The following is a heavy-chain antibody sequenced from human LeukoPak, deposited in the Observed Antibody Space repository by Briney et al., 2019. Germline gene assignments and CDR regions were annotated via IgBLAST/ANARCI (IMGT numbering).Heavy chain of an antibody. CDR1: GFPFSSYW. Sequence: GGSLRLSCVASGFPFSSYWMTWVRQAPGKGLEWVANIKQDGSKKSYVDSVKGRLTISRDNAKNSLYLQMNSLRAEDTAIYYCTRVGYIDEGIDYWGQGTLVTVSS. CDR2: IKQDGSKK. CDR3: TRVGYIDEGIDY. J-gene: IGHJ4*02. D-gene: IGHD5-24*01. V-gene: IGHV3-7*04.